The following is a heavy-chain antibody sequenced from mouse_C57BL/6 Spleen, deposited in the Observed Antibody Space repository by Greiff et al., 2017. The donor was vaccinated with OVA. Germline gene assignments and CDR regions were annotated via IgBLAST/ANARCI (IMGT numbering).Heavy chain of an antibody. CDR2: IDPSDSET. J-gene: IGHJ2*01. V-gene: IGHV1-52*01. D-gene: IGHD1-1*01. Sequence: QVQLKQPGAELVRPGSSVKLSCKASGYTFTSYWMHWVKQRPIQGLEWIGNIDPSDSETHYNQKFKDKATLTVDKSSSTAYMQLSSLTSEDSAVYYCARGLYYYGSSLYYFDYWGQGTTLTVSS. CDR1: GYTFTSYW. CDR3: ARGLYYYGSSLYYFDY.